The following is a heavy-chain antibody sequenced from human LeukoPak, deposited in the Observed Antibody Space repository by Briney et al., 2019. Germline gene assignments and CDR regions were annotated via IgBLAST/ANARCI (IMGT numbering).Heavy chain of an antibody. Sequence: GGSLRLSCAASGFTFSSYSMNWVRQAPGKGLEWVSYISSSSSTIYYADSVKGRFTISRDNAKNSLYLQMNSLRAEDTAVYYCARDLVYCFYYFDYWGQGTLVTVSS. CDR2: ISSSSSTI. J-gene: IGHJ4*02. CDR3: ARDLVYCFYYFDY. CDR1: GFTFSSYS. V-gene: IGHV3-48*01. D-gene: IGHD2-21*01.